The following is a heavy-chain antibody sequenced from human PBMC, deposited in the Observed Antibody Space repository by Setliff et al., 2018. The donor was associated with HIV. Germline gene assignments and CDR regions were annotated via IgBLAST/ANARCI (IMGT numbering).Heavy chain of an antibody. D-gene: IGHD1-26*01. CDR1: GFSNSA. CDR2: IRSKANNYAT. CDR3: TRHRGSFDY. Sequence: GGSLRLSCAASGFSNSALHWVRQAPRKGLEWVGRIRSKANNYATEYGASVKGRFIISRDDSKNMAYLQMNSLRTEDTAIYYCTRHRGSFDYWGLGTLVTVSS. J-gene: IGHJ4*02. V-gene: IGHV3-73*01.